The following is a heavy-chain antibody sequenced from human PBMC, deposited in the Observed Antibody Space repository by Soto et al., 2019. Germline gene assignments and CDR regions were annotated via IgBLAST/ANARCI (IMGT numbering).Heavy chain of an antibody. D-gene: IGHD2-8*01. V-gene: IGHV3-74*01. CDR2: INGDGSTT. J-gene: IGHJ4*02. CDR3: AGRDCTNGVCYFY. CDR1: GFAFSNYW. Sequence: GGSLRLSCAASGFAFSNYWMHWVRQRPGEGLVWVSRINGDGSTTNYADSVKGRFTISRDNAKDTLYLQMNSLTAEDTAVYYRAGRDCTNGVCYFYWGQGTLVTVSS.